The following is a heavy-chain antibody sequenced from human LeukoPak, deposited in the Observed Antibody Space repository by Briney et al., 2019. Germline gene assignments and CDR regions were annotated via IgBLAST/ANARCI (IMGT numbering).Heavy chain of an antibody. J-gene: IGHJ3*01. Sequence: GGSLRLSCAVSGFTFSNYAMHWVRQAPGKGLEWVAVISFDATKEYFGKSVKGRFTISRDNSKSTLFLQMNSLRVEDTALYFCARFKVGSNATQKNAFDVWGRGTVVTVSS. V-gene: IGHV3-30*17. D-gene: IGHD1-26*01. CDR2: ISFDATKE. CDR1: GFTFSNYA. CDR3: ARFKVGSNATQKNAFDV.